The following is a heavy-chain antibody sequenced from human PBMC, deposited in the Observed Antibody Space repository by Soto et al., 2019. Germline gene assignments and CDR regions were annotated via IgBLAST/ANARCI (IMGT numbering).Heavy chain of an antibody. J-gene: IGHJ4*02. D-gene: IGHD5-12*01. Sequence: SETLSLTCTVSGGSISSSSYYWGWIRQPPGKGLEWIGSIYYSGSTYYNPSLKSRVTMTRNTSISTAYMELSRLRSDDTAVYYCARGSNPSGYSGYAIYYFEYWGQGTLVTVSS. CDR3: ARGSNPSGYSGYAIYYFEY. CDR2: IYYSGST. V-gene: IGHV4-39*02. CDR1: GGSISSSSYY.